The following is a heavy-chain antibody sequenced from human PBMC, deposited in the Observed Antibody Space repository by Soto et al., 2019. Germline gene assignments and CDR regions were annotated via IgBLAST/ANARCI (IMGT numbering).Heavy chain of an antibody. CDR2: IKSKTDGGTT. CDR1: YFTFSNAW. Sequence: PLRLSWTASYFTFSNAWRNWVLKTPFKLLEFFCRIKSKTDGGTTDYAAPVKGRFTISRDDSKNTLYLQINRLKTEDTAVYYCTTDSPYYDFWSGYYYGMEVWGQGTTVTVSS. D-gene: IGHD3-3*01. CDR3: TTDSPYYDFWSGYYYGMEV. J-gene: IGHJ6*02. V-gene: IGHV3-15*07.